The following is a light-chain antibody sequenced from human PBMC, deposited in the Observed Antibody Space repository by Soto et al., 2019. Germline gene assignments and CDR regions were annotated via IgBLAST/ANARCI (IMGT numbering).Light chain of an antibody. Sequence: QSALTQPASVSGSPGQSITISCTGTSSDIGRYKFVSWYQQHPGKVPKLMIFEVSNRPSGVSNRFSGSKSGNTASLTISGLQAEDEADYYCCSYTSSTTLYVFGTGTKLTVL. CDR1: SSDIGRYKF. CDR2: EVS. CDR3: CSYTSSTTLYV. V-gene: IGLV2-14*01. J-gene: IGLJ1*01.